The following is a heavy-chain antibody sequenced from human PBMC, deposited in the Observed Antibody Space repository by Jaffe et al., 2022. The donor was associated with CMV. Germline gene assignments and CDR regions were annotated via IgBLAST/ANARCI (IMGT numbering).Heavy chain of an antibody. D-gene: IGHD3-16*01. CDR3: TKTPYTNRAASFDV. V-gene: IGHV3-23*04. CDR1: GFSFSTYA. J-gene: IGHJ3*01. Sequence: EVQLVESGGDLVQPGGSLRLSCAASGFSFSTYAMSWVRQAPGKGLEWVSDISDSGLSTFYADSVRGRFTISRDNPKNTLYLQTNSLRVEDTAVYYCTKTPYTNRAASFDVWGRGTVVTVSS. CDR2: ISDSGLST.